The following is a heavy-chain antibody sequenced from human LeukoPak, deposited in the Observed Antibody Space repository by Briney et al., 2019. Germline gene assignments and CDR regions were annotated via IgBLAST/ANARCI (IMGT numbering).Heavy chain of an antibody. CDR3: ASQYYYYDSSGYYYATPAEYFQH. Sequence: SETLSLTCAVYGGSFSGYYWSWIRQPPGKGLEWIGEINHSGSTNYNPSLKSRVTISVDTSKNQFSLKLSSVTAADTAVYYCASQYYYYDSSGYYYATPAEYFQHWGQGTLVTVSS. D-gene: IGHD3-22*01. CDR1: GGSFSGYY. V-gene: IGHV4-34*01. J-gene: IGHJ1*01. CDR2: INHSGST.